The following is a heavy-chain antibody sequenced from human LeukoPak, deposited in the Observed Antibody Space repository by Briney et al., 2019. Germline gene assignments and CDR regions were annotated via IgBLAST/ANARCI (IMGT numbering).Heavy chain of an antibody. CDR1: EYTFTAYY. Sequence: ASVKVSCKASEYTFTAYYMHWVRQAPGQGLEWMGWINPNSGGTHYAHKFQGRVTMTRDTSISTAYMELSSLRPDDTAVYYCARDNCISTSCYNDAFDMWGQGTPVTVSS. J-gene: IGHJ3*02. V-gene: IGHV1-2*07. CDR2: INPNSGGT. CDR3: ARDNCISTSCYNDAFDM. D-gene: IGHD2-2*02.